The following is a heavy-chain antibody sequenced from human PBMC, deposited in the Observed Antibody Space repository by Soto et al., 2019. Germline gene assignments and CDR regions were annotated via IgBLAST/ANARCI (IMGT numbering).Heavy chain of an antibody. D-gene: IGHD2-8*01. J-gene: IGHJ4*02. CDR1: GYTFTDYY. CDR2: INPNSGGT. V-gene: IGHV1-2*04. CDR3: ARDPHCTNGVCYTDAFDY. Sequence: ASVQVSCKASGYTFTDYYMHWVRQAPGQGLEWMGWINPNSGGTNYAQKFQGWVTMTGDTSISTVYMELSRLRSDDTAVYYCARDPHCTNGVCYTDAFDYWGQGTLVTVSS.